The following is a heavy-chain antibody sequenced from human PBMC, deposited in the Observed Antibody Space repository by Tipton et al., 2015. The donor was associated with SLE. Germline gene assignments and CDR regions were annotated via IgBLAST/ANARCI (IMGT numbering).Heavy chain of an antibody. CDR1: GFTFSRYW. CDR3: ASQGAPDY. Sequence: GSLRLSCVVSGFTFSRYWMSWVRQAPGKGLEWVANINQDGSEKYHVDSVKGRFTISRDNAKNSLDLQMNSLRVEDTAVYYCASQGAPDYWGQGTLVTVSS. D-gene: IGHD1-26*01. CDR2: INQDGSEK. J-gene: IGHJ4*02. V-gene: IGHV3-7*01.